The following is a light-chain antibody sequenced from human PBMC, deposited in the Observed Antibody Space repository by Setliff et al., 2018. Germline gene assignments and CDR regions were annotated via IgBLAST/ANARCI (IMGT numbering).Light chain of an antibody. CDR3: QSYDNSNPDV. Sequence: NFLLTQPHSVSESPGKTVTISCTRSSGSSASNYVQWYQQRPGSSPTSVIYEDDQRPSWVPDRFSGSIDSSSNSASLTISGLKTEDEADYYCQSYDNSNPDVFGTGPKVTV. J-gene: IGLJ1*01. CDR1: SGSSASNY. V-gene: IGLV6-57*01. CDR2: EDD.